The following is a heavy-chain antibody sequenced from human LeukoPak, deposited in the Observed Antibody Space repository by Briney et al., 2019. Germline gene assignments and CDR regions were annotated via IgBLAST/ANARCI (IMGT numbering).Heavy chain of an antibody. CDR1: GYTFTDYY. CDR3: ARGAVAGDYYFDY. D-gene: IGHD6-19*01. CDR2: INPNSGDT. V-gene: IGHV1-2*02. Sequence: GASVKVSCKASGYTFTDYYMHWVGQAPGQGLEWMGWINPNSGDTNYAQKFQGRVAVTRDTSISTAYMELSRLRSDDTAMYFCARGAVAGDYYFDYWGEGTLVTVSS. J-gene: IGHJ4*02.